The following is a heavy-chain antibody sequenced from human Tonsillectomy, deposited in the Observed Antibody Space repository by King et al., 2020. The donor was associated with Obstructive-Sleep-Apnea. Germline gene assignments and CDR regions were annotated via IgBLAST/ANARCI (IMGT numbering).Heavy chain of an antibody. CDR3: AREPRITMVRGGYGS. V-gene: IGHV3-21*01. J-gene: IGHJ5*02. Sequence: VQLVESGGGLVKPGGSLRLSCAASGFTFSSYSMNWVRQAPGKGLEWVSSISPTSSHIYYADSVKGRFTISRDNAKNSLYLQMNSLGAEDTAVYYCAREPRITMVRGGYGSWGQGTLVTVSS. CDR2: ISPTSSHI. D-gene: IGHD3-10*01. CDR1: GFTFSSYS.